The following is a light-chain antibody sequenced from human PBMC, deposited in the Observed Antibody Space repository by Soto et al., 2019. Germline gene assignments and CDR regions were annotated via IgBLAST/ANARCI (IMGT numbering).Light chain of an antibody. J-gene: IGKJ2*01. V-gene: IGKV3-11*01. Sequence: EIVLTQSPATLSLSPGERATLSCRASQSVSSYLAWYQQKPGQAPRLLIYDASNRATGIPARFSGSGSGTDFPLTISSLEPEDFAVYYCQQRSNWPSPFGQGTKLEIK. CDR1: QSVSSY. CDR2: DAS. CDR3: QQRSNWPSP.